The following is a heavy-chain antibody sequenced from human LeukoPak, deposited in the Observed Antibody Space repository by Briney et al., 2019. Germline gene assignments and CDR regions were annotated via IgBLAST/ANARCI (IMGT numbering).Heavy chain of an antibody. CDR1: GFTFSSYA. CDR3: AKDTSIGKYCTNGVCSPFDY. V-gene: IGHV3-23*01. Sequence: GGSLRLSCAGSGFTFSSYAMSWVRQAPGQGLEWVSVISDSGDYTSYADSVRGRFTISRDNSRNTLYLQMIGLRPEDTAVYYCAKDTSIGKYCTNGVCSPFDYWGQGTLVTVSS. CDR2: ISDSGDYT. D-gene: IGHD2-8*01. J-gene: IGHJ4*02.